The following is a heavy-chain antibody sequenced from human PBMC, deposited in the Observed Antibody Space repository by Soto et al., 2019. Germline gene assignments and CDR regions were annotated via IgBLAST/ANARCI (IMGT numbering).Heavy chain of an antibody. Sequence: QVQLVQSGAEVKKPGASVKVSCKASGYTFTSYAMHWVRQAPGQRLEWMGWINAGNGNTKYSQKFQGRVTITRDTSASTAYMELSSLRSEDTAVYYCARGKGSARTSVCGMDVWGQGTTVTVSS. CDR1: GYTFTSYA. CDR3: ARGKGSARTSVCGMDV. J-gene: IGHJ6*02. V-gene: IGHV1-3*01. D-gene: IGHD2-8*01. CDR2: INAGNGNT.